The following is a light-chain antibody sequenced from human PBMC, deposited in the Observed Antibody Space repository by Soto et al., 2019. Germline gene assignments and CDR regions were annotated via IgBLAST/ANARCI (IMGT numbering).Light chain of an antibody. CDR1: SSDVGGYNY. CDR2: EVS. Sequence: QSVLTQPPSASGSPGQSVTISCTGTSSDVGGYNYVSWYQQHPGKAPKLMIYEVSKRPSGVPDRFSGSKSGNTASLTFSGSQAEDEAEYYCSSYAGSYNLVFGGGTKLTVL. V-gene: IGLV2-8*01. J-gene: IGLJ3*02. CDR3: SSYAGSYNLV.